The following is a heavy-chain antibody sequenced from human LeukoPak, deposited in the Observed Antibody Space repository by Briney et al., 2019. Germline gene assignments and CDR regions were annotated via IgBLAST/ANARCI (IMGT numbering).Heavy chain of an antibody. V-gene: IGHV1-18*01. CDR2: ISAYNGNT. CDR3: ARDRELRFLEWLPIDY. Sequence: ASVKVSCKASGYTFTSYGITWVRQAPGQGLEWMGWISAYNGNTNYARKLQGRVTMTTDTSTSTAYMELRSLRSDDTAVYYCARDRELRFLEWLPIDYWGQGTLVTVSS. J-gene: IGHJ4*02. CDR1: GYTFTSYG. D-gene: IGHD3-3*01.